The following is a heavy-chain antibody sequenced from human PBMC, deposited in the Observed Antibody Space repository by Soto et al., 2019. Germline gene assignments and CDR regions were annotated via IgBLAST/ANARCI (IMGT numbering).Heavy chain of an antibody. Sequence: QVQLVQSGPEVKKPGASVKVSCKTSGYTFTDYGISWVRQAPGQGLEWMGWISTYKGNTNYAQKFQGRVTMTTDTSTTTAYMELMSLRSDDTAVYYCATRSPAFDYWGQGTLVIVSS. J-gene: IGHJ4*02. CDR2: ISTYKGNT. V-gene: IGHV1-18*01. CDR3: ATRSPAFDY. CDR1: GYTFTDYG.